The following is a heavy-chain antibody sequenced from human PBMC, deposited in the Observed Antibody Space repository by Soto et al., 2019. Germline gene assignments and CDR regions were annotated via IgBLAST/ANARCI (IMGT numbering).Heavy chain of an antibody. CDR3: ARVSGSYYYGMDV. CDR1: GGSISSSYW. V-gene: IGHV4-4*02. CDR2: IYHSGST. J-gene: IGHJ6*02. Sequence: QVQLQESGPGLVKPSGTLSLTCAVSGGSISSSYWWSWVRQPPGKGLEWIGEIYHSGSTNYNTSLKSRVTIPVDKSKTQFSLKVTSVTAADTAVYYCARVSGSYYYGMDVWGQGTTVTVSS.